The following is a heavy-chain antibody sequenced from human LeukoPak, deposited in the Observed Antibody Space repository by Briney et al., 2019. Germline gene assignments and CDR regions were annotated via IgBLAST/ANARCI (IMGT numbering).Heavy chain of an antibody. J-gene: IGHJ4*02. CDR2: ISSSGSTI. D-gene: IGHD3-10*01. Sequence: GGSLRLSCAVSGFTFSSYEMNCVRQAPGEGLEWVSYISSSGSTIYYADSVKGRFTISRDNAKNSLYLQMNSLRAEDTAVYYCARDDYGSGTSLDYWGQGTLVTVSS. CDR3: ARDDYGSGTSLDY. CDR1: GFTFSSYE. V-gene: IGHV3-48*03.